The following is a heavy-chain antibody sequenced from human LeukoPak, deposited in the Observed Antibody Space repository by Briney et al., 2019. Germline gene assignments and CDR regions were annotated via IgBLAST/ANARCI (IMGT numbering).Heavy chain of an antibody. CDR2: ISSGSSYT. Sequence: KPGGSLRLSCAASGFTFSDYYMSWIRQAPGKGLEWVSYISSGSSYTNYADSVKGRFTISRDNAKNSLYLQMNSLRAEDTAVYYCARAVGYCSSTSCYGHFDYWGQGTLVTVSS. J-gene: IGHJ4*02. D-gene: IGHD2-2*01. CDR1: GFTFSDYY. V-gene: IGHV3-11*06. CDR3: ARAVGYCSSTSCYGHFDY.